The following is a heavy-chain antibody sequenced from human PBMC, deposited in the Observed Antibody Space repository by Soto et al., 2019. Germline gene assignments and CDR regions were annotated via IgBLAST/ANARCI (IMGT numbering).Heavy chain of an antibody. Sequence: PSETLSLTCTVSGGSISSYYCSWIRQPPGKGLEWIGYIYHTGSTNYNPSLKSRVTISLDTSKNQFSLKLSSVTAADTAAYYCARGPTPAFDIWGQGTLVTVSS. CDR3: ARGPTPAFDI. V-gene: IGHV4-59*01. J-gene: IGHJ3*02. CDR1: GGSISSYY. CDR2: IYHTGST.